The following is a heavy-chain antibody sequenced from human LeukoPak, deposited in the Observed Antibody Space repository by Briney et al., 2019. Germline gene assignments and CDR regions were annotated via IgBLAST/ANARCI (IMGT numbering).Heavy chain of an antibody. Sequence: SETLSLTCTASDGSISDYYWSWIREPPGKGLEWVGNIYSSGSTIYNPSLKSRVTISLDTSRNQFSLKLTSVTAADTAVYYCARGTYYYYYYMDVWGKGTTVTVSS. CDR2: IYSSGST. CDR1: DGSISDYY. CDR3: ARGTYYYYYYMDV. J-gene: IGHJ6*03. V-gene: IGHV4-4*09.